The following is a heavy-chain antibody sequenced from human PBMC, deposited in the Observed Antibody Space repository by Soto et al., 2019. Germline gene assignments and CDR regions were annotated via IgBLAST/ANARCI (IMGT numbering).Heavy chain of an antibody. J-gene: IGHJ6*01. D-gene: IGHD1-26*01. CDR1: GVSISSGDYY. V-gene: IGHV4-30-4*01. CDR3: VSSAVSTASHYFGFAF. Sequence: PSETLSLTCAVSGVSISSGDYYWSWIRQPPGKGLEWIGYIYFSGNTYYNPSLKSRVTISVDTSKNQFPLKLISVTAADTAVYYCVSSAVSTASHYFGFAFWGQGFTVT. CDR2: IYFSGNT.